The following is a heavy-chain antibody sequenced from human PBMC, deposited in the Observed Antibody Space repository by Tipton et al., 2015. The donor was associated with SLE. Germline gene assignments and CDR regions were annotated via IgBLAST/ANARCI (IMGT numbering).Heavy chain of an antibody. CDR3: ARRDEHSGSPGY. J-gene: IGHJ4*02. V-gene: IGHV4-4*02. D-gene: IGHD1-26*01. CDR2: VYHSGST. CDR1: GVSISVSHW. Sequence: TLSLTCAVSGVSISVSHWWSWVRQSPGKGLEWIGEVYHSGSTNYNPSLKSRVTISVDKSKNHFSMHLTSVTATDTAVYYCARRDEHSGSPGYWGQGTLVTVSS.